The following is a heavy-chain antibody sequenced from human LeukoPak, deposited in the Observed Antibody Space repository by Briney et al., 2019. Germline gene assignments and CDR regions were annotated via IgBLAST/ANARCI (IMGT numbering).Heavy chain of an antibody. CDR2: IYYTGTS. CDR3: ARAPGNSGYDK. D-gene: IGHD5-12*01. CDR1: GGSISTYY. Sequence: SETLSLTCTVSGGSISTYYWTWIRQPPGKGLEWIGHIYYTGTSNYNPSLRSRVTISVDTSKNQFSLKLTSVTAADTAVYYCARAPGNSGYDKWGQGTLVTVSS. J-gene: IGHJ4*02. V-gene: IGHV4-59*01.